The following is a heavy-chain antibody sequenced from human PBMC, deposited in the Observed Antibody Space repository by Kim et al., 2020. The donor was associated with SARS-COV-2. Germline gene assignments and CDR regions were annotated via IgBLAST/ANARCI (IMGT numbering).Heavy chain of an antibody. CDR2: IWYDGSNK. J-gene: IGHJ4*02. Sequence: GGSLRLSCAASGFTFSSYGMHWVRQAPGKGLEWVAVIWYDGSNKYYADSVKGRFTISRDNSKNTLYLQMNSLRAEDTAVYYCARDRRWFGEWYFDYWGQGTLVTVSS. CDR3: ARDRRWFGEWYFDY. D-gene: IGHD3-10*01. CDR1: GFTFSSYG. V-gene: IGHV3-33*01.